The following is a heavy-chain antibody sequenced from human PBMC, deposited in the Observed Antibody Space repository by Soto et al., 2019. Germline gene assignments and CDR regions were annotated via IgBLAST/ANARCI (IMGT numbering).Heavy chain of an antibody. CDR1: GLPFSFYG. CDR3: ARLDYGDYAIFDL. J-gene: IGHJ4*02. D-gene: IGHD4-17*01. Sequence: EAQLVESGGGLVQSGGSLRLSCAASGLPFSFYGMNWVRQTPGKGLEWVAYISVSSSTIYYADSVKGRFTISRENAKSSLYLQMNSLRDEDTAVYYCARLDYGDYAIFDLWGQGTLVSVSS. CDR2: ISVSSSTI. V-gene: IGHV3-48*02.